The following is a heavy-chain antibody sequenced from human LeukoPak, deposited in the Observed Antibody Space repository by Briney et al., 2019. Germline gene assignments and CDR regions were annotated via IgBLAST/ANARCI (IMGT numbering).Heavy chain of an antibody. CDR1: GFTFSSYA. CDR2: ISYDGSNK. CDR3: AKAQITVTTLDY. V-gene: IGHV3-30-3*01. Sequence: GGSLRLSCAASGFTFSSYAMHWVRQAPGKGLEWVAVISYDGSNKYYADSVKGRFTISRDNSKNTLYLQMNSLRAEDTAVYYCAKAQITVTTLDYWGQGTLVTVSS. J-gene: IGHJ4*02. D-gene: IGHD4-17*01.